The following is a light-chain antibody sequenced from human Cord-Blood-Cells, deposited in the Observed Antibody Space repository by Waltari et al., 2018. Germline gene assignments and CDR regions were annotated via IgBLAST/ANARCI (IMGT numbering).Light chain of an antibody. Sequence: DIVMTQTPLSLPVTPGEPASISCRSSQRLLDSDDGNTYLDWYLQKPVQSPQLLIYTLSDVAYGVPDGFSGSGSGTDFRLKISRVEAEDVGVYYCMQRIEFPYTFGQGTKLEIK. CDR3: MQRIEFPYT. V-gene: IGKV2-40*01. CDR2: TLS. CDR1: QRLLDSDDGNTY. J-gene: IGKJ2*01.